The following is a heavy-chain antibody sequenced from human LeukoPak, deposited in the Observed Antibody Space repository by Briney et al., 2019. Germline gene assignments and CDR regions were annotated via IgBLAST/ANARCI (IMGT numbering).Heavy chain of an antibody. CDR3: ARGHGSGWYDWMDY. CDR1: GYTFTGYY. CDR2: INPNSGGT. Sequence: GASVKVSCKASGYTFTGYYMHWVRQAPGQGLEWMGWINPNSGGTNYAQMFQGRVTMTRDTSISTAYMELSSLRSDDTAVYYCARGHGSGWYDWMDYWGQGTLVTVSS. D-gene: IGHD6-19*01. V-gene: IGHV1-2*02. J-gene: IGHJ4*02.